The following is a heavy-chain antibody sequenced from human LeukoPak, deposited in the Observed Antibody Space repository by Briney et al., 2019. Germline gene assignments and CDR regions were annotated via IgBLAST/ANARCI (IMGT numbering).Heavy chain of an antibody. Sequence: SETLSLTCTVSGGSISSSSYYWGWIRQPPGKGLEWIGSIYYSGSTYYNPSLKSRVTISVDTSKNQFSLKLSSVTAADTAVYYCARSAAGERIAAAPYCGMDVWGQGTTVTVSS. CDR2: IYYSGST. CDR1: GGSISSSSYY. V-gene: IGHV4-39*01. D-gene: IGHD6-13*01. J-gene: IGHJ6*02. CDR3: ARSAAGERIAAAPYCGMDV.